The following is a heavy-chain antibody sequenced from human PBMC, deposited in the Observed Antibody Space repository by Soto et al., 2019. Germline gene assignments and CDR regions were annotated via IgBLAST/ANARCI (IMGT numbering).Heavy chain of an antibody. V-gene: IGHV3-23*01. Sequence: XESLRLSCAASGFTFSKYALTWVRQGPGKGLEWVSAISGSGESKYDADSVKGRFTISRDNSKNTLYLQMNSLRAEDTAIYYCAKTSGVIVVVTSFDHWGQGTLVTSPQ. CDR2: ISGSGESK. CDR1: GFTFSKYA. CDR3: AKTSGVIVVVTSFDH. J-gene: IGHJ4*02. D-gene: IGHD3-22*01.